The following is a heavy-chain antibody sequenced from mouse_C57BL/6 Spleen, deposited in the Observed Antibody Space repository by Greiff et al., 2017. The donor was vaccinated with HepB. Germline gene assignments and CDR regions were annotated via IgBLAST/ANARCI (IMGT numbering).Heavy chain of an antibody. J-gene: IGHJ4*01. CDR2: IYPRSGNT. V-gene: IGHV1-81*01. Sequence: VQLQESGAELARPGASVKLSCKASGYTFTSYGISWVKQRTGQGLEWIGEIYPRSGNTYYNEKFKGKATLTADKSSSTAYMELRSLTSEDSAVYFCASKGSNYAMDYWGQGTSVTVSS. CDR3: ASKGSNYAMDY. CDR1: GYTFTSYG.